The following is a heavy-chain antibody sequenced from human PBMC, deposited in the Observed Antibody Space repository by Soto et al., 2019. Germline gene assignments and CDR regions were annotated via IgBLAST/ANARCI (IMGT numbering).Heavy chain of an antibody. CDR2: ISGSGGST. V-gene: IGHV3-23*01. J-gene: IGHJ4*02. D-gene: IGHD6-19*01. CDR3: AKRAAVAGLLIDY. CDR1: GFTFSSYA. Sequence: GGSLRLSCAASGFTFSSYARSWFRQPPGKGLEWVSAISGSGGSTYYADSVKGRFTISRDNSKNTLYLQMNSLRAEDTAVYYCAKRAAVAGLLIDYWGKGTLVTVSS.